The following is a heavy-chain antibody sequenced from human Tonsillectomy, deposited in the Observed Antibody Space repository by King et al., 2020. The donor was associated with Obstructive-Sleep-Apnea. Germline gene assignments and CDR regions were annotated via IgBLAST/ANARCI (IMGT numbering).Heavy chain of an antibody. D-gene: IGHD6-19*01. J-gene: IGHJ5*02. Sequence: LQLQESGPGLVKPSETLSLTCPVSGGSISSSSYYWGWIRQPPGKGLEWIGGIYYSGSTYYNPSLKSRVTISVDPSKNQFSLKLSSVTAADTAVYYCAYSSGWYDWFDPWGQGTLVTVSS. CDR3: AYSSGWYDWFDP. CDR1: GGSISSSSYY. V-gene: IGHV4-39*07. CDR2: IYYSGST.